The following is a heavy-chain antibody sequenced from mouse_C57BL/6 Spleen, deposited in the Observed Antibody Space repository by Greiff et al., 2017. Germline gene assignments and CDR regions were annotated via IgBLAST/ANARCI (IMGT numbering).Heavy chain of an antibody. J-gene: IGHJ2*01. D-gene: IGHD2-12*01. CDR1: GFTFSSYG. V-gene: IGHV5-6*01. CDR2: ISSGGSYT. Sequence: EVQGVESGGDLVKPGGSLKLSCAASGFTFSSYGLSWVRQTPDKRLEWVATISSGGSYTSYPDSVKGRFTISRDNAKNTLYLQMSSLKSEDTAMYYCARTVNYIDYWGQGTTLTVSS. CDR3: ARTVNYIDY.